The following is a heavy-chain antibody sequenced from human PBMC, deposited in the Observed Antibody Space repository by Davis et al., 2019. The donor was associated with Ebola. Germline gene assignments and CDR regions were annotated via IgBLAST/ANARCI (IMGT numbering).Heavy chain of an antibody. V-gene: IGHV3-30-3*01. CDR3: ARDLIGWFDP. Sequence: GESLKISCAASGFTFSSYAMHWVRQAPGKGLEWVAVISYDGSNKYYADSVKGRFTISRDNSKNTLYLQMNSLRAEDTAVYYCARDLIGWFDPWGQGTLVTVSS. D-gene: IGHD3-22*01. J-gene: IGHJ5*02. CDR1: GFTFSSYA. CDR2: ISYDGSNK.